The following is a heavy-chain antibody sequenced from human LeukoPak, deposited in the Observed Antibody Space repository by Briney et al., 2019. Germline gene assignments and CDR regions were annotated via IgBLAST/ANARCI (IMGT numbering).Heavy chain of an antibody. CDR3: ATLGPLGYSSSWCYFDY. CDR1: GYTFTSYY. CDR2: INPSGGGT. J-gene: IGHJ4*02. Sequence: ASVKVSCKASGYTFTSYYMHWVRQAPGQGLEWMGIINPSGGGTSYAQKFRGRVTMTRDTSTSTVYMGLSSLRSEDTAVYYCATLGPLGYSSSWCYFDYWGQGTLVTVSS. D-gene: IGHD6-13*01. V-gene: IGHV1-46*01.